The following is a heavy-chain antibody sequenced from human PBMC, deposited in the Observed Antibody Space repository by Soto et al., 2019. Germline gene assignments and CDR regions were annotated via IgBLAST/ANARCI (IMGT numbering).Heavy chain of an antibody. D-gene: IGHD2-15*01. Sequence: QVQLVQSGAEVKYPGSSVKVSCKASGGSFSSYTLSWVRQAPGQGLEWMGRIIPTLGVPNYAHKFQDRVTITADKSTSAAYMELSSLTSVDTTVYVCASGGRISRRPGITYWGQRTLVHVSS. CDR2: IIPTLGVP. J-gene: IGHJ4*02. CDR1: GGSFSSYT. V-gene: IGHV1-69*02. CDR3: ASGGRISRRPGITY.